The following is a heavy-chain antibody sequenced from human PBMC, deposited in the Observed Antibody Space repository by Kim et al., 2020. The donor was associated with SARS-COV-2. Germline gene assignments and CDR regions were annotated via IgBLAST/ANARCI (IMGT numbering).Heavy chain of an antibody. CDR3: ARDSFTAITASTS. J-gene: IGHJ5*02. V-gene: IGHV3-66*01. D-gene: IGHD1-7*01. Sequence: YADSVKGRFTISRDNSKNPLYLQMNSLRAEDTAVYYCARDSFTAITASTSWGQGTLVTVSS.